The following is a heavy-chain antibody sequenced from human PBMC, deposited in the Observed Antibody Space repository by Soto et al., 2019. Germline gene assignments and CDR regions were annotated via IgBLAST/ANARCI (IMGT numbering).Heavy chain of an antibody. J-gene: IGHJ5*02. V-gene: IGHV1-2*04. CDR2: INPNSGGT. Sequence: ASVKVSCKASGYTFTGYYMHWVRQAPGQGLEWMGWINPNSGGTNYAQKFQGWVTMTRDTSISTAYMELSRLRSDDTAVYYCARASDVSPILFDPRGQRTLVTGSS. CDR1: GYTFTGYY. CDR3: ARASDVSPILFDP.